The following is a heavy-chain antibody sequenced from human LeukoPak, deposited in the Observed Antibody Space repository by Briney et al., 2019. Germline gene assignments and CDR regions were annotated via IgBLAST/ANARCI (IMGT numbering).Heavy chain of an antibody. D-gene: IGHD2-21*02. CDR2: VYYSGTT. CDR1: GGSIGSTSYY. Sequence: SETLSLTCTVSGGSIGSTSYYWGWLRQPPGKGLEWIGSVYYSGTTYYNPFLHSRVTISVDTSKNQIALRLSSVTAADTAVYYCARHAVVTGNFQHWRQGTLVTVSS. V-gene: IGHV4-39*01. CDR3: ARHAVVTGNFQH. J-gene: IGHJ1*01.